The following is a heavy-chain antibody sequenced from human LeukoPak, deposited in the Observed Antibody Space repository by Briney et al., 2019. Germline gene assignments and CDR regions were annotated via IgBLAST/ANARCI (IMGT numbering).Heavy chain of an antibody. D-gene: IGHD1-26*01. CDR2: ISYDGSNK. CDR3: ARAGGSYEPGPSPYFDY. J-gene: IGHJ4*02. CDR1: GFTFSSYA. V-gene: IGHV3-30-3*01. Sequence: GGSLRLSCAASGFTFSSYAMHWVRQAPGKGLEWVAVISYDGSNKYYADSVKGRFTISRDNAKNSLYLQMNSLRAEDTAVYYCARAGGSYEPGPSPYFDYWGQGTLVTVSS.